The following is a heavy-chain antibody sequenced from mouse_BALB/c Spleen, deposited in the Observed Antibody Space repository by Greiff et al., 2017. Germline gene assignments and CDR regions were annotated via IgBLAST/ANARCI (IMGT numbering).Heavy chain of an antibody. CDR2: IYPGNSDT. D-gene: IGHD2-1*01. CDR1: GYTFTSYW. Sequence: VQLKQSGTVLARPGASVKMSCKASGYTFTSYWMHWVKQRPGQGLEWIGAIYPGNSDTSYNQKFKGKAKLTAVTSTSTAYMELSSLTNEDSAVYYCTRGDGNYYAMDYWGQGTSVTVSS. CDR3: TRGDGNYYAMDY. V-gene: IGHV1-5*01. J-gene: IGHJ4*01.